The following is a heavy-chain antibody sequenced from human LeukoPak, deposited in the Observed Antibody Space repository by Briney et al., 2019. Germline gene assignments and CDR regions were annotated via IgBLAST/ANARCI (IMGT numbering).Heavy chain of an antibody. J-gene: IGHJ4*02. CDR2: IYPGDSDT. CDR3: ARSKGYGSDEFNS. D-gene: IGHD3-10*01. CDR1: GYRFTNDW. Sequence: GESLKISCKGSGYRFTNDWIAWVRQMPGKGLEFMGIIYPGDSDTRYSPYFRGQVTISGDRSISTAYLQWTSLKASDTATYFCARSKGYGSDEFNSWGQGTLVTVSS. V-gene: IGHV5-51*01.